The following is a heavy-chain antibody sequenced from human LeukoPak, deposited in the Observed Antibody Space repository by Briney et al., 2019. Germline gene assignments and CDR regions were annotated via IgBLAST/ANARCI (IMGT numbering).Heavy chain of an antibody. CDR3: ARDGGYSGYVPQYDAFDI. CDR2: ISAYNGNT. V-gene: IGHV1-18*01. J-gene: IGHJ3*02. D-gene: IGHD5-12*01. Sequence: ASVTVSCKASGYTFTSYGISWVRQAPGQGLEWMGWISAYNGNTNYAQKLQGRVTMTTDTSTSTAYMELRSLRSDDTAVYYCARDGGYSGYVPQYDAFDIWGQGTMVTVSS. CDR1: GYTFTSYG.